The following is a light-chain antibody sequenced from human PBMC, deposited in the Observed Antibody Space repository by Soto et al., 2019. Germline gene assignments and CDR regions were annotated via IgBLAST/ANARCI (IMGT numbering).Light chain of an antibody. V-gene: IGKV3-20*01. CDR3: QQYNKWPIT. CDR1: QSVSSSY. J-gene: IGKJ5*01. Sequence: EIVLTQAPGTRSLSPGERATLSCIASQSVSSSYLAWYQQKPGQAPRLLIYGASSRATGIPDRFSGSGSGTDFTLTISRLEPEDSAFYYCQQYNKWPITFGQGTRLEIK. CDR2: GAS.